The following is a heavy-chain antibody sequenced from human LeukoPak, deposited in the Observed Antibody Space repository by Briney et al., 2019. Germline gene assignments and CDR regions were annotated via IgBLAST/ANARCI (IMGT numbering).Heavy chain of an antibody. J-gene: IGHJ4*02. V-gene: IGHV3-64D*06. Sequence: GGSLRLSCSASGFTFSSYAMHWVRQAPGKGLEYVSAISSNGGSTYYADSVKGRFTISRDNSKNTLYLQMSSLRAEDTAVYYCVKPGYSYCYYFDYWGQGTLVTVSS. CDR3: VKPGYSYCYYFDY. CDR2: ISSNGGST. CDR1: GFTFSSYA. D-gene: IGHD5-18*01.